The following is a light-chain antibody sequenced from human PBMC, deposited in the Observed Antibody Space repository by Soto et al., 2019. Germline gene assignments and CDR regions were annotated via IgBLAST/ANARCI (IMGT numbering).Light chain of an antibody. CDR2: DAS. V-gene: IGKV3-11*01. CDR3: QQRSNWPRT. CDR1: QGVSSY. J-gene: IGKJ1*01. Sequence: IVLTQSPASLSFSPWERATLSCRASQGVSSYLAWFQQIPGQAPRLLIYDASKRATGIPARFSGSGSGTDFTLTISSLEPEDFAVYYCQQRSNWPRTFGQGTKVDI.